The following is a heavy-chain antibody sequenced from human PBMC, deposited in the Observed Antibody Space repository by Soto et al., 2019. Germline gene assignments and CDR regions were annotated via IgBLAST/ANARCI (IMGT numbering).Heavy chain of an antibody. V-gene: IGHV3-30-3*01. D-gene: IGHD3-10*01. CDR1: GFTFSSYA. CDR2: ISYDGSNK. J-gene: IGHJ4*02. Sequence: ESGGGVVQPGRSLRLSCAASGFTFSSYAMHWVRQAPGKGLEWVAVISYDGSNKYYADSVKGRFTISRDNSKNTLYLQMNSLRAEDTAVYYCARVGITMVRGVIAYWGQGTLVTVSS. CDR3: ARVGITMVRGVIAY.